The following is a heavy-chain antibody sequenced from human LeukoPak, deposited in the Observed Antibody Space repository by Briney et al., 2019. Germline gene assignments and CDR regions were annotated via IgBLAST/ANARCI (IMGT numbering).Heavy chain of an antibody. CDR3: ARGGQRLANWYFAL. Sequence: SETLSLTCTVSGGSISSYYWSWIRQPPGKGLEWIGYIYYSGSTNYNPSLKSRVTISVDMSKNQFSLKLSSVTAADTAVYYCARGGQRLANWYFALWGRGTLVTVSS. CDR1: GGSISSYY. J-gene: IGHJ2*01. CDR2: IYYSGST. D-gene: IGHD6-25*01. V-gene: IGHV4-59*01.